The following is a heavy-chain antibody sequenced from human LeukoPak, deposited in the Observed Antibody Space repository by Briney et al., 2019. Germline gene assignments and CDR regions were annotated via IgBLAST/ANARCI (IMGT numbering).Heavy chain of an antibody. Sequence: GGSLRLSCAASGFIFSSFAMNWVRQAPGKSLGWVSYISPTYDIYYSDSVRGRFTISRDNAKNSLYLQMNSLRDEDTAVYYCARDHNWGFDYWGQGTLVAVSS. CDR1: GFIFSSFA. CDR3: ARDHNWGFDY. CDR2: ISPTYDI. D-gene: IGHD7-27*01. J-gene: IGHJ4*02. V-gene: IGHV3-48*02.